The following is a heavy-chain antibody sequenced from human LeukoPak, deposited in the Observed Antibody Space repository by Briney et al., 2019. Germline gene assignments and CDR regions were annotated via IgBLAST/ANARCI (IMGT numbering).Heavy chain of an antibody. D-gene: IGHD2-15*01. CDR3: ARAEGCSGGSCYGYSMDY. V-gene: IGHV3-53*01. CDR2: IYSADSA. CDR1: GFTVSRNY. J-gene: IGHJ4*02. Sequence: GGSLRLSCAASGFTVSRNYMSWVRQAPGKGLEWVSVIYSADSAYYADSVRGRFTISRDNSKNTLYLQMNSLRADDTAVYYCARAEGCSGGSCYGYSMDYWGQGTLVTVSS.